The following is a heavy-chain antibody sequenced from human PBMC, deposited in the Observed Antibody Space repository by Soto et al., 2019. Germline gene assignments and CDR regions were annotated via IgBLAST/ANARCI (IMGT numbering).Heavy chain of an antibody. J-gene: IGHJ4*02. CDR3: TTNDF. Sequence: EVQLVESGGGLVKPGGSLRLTCTASGFTFSDAWMTWVRQAPGKGLEWVGRIKDRSDGETADYAAPVKGRFIMSRDDSKNTLYLHMSSLKTEDTAVYYCTTNDFWGQGTLVTVSS. CDR2: IKDRSDGETA. V-gene: IGHV3-15*01. CDR1: GFTFSDAW.